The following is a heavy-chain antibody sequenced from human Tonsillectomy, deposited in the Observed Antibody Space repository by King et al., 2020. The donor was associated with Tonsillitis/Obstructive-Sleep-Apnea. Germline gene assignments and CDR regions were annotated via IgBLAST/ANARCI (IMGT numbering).Heavy chain of an antibody. J-gene: IGHJ4*02. CDR2: IKSKTDGGTT. CDR1: GFTFSNAW. Sequence: VQLVESGGGLVKPGGSLRLSCAASGFTFSNAWMSWVRQAPGKGLEWVGRIKSKTDGGTTDYAAPVKGRFTISRDDSKNTLYLQMNSLKTEDTAVYYCTSLLWELHTPQSASIFDYWGQGTLVTVSS. CDR3: TSLLWELHTPQSASIFDY. D-gene: IGHD1-26*01. V-gene: IGHV3-15*01.